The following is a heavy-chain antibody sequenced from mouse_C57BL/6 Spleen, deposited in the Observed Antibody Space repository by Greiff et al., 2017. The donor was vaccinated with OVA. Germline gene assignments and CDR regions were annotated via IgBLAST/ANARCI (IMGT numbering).Heavy chain of an antibody. CDR3: AHYGSSSYYFDY. D-gene: IGHD1-1*01. V-gene: IGHV14-2*01. CDR1: GFNIKDYY. J-gene: IGHJ2*01. CDR2: IDPEDGET. Sequence: EVKLMESGAELVKPGASVKLSCTASGFNIKDYYMHWVKQRTEQGLEWIGRIDPEDGETKYAPKFQGKATITADTSSNTAYLQLSSLTSEDTAVYYCAHYGSSSYYFDYWGQGTTLTVSS.